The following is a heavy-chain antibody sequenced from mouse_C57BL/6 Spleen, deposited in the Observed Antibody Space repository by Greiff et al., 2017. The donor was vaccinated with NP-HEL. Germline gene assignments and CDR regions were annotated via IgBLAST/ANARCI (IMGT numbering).Heavy chain of an antibody. J-gene: IGHJ1*03. Sequence: EVKLQESGGGLVKPGGSLKLSCAASGFTFSSYAMSWVRQTPEKRLEWVATISDGGSYTYYPDNVKGRFTISRDNAKNNLYLQMSHLKSEDTAMYYCARGGLYSNPYWYFDVWGTGTTVTVSS. D-gene: IGHD2-5*01. CDR2: ISDGGSYT. CDR1: GFTFSSYA. V-gene: IGHV5-4*03. CDR3: ARGGLYSNPYWYFDV.